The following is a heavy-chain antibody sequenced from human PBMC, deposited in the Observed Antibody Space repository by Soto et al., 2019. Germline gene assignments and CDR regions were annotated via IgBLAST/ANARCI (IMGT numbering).Heavy chain of an antibody. D-gene: IGHD3-16*01. CDR3: ARGGYDWRP. CDR1: GGSISNYY. Sequence: PSETLSLTCTVSGGSISNYYWSWIRQPPGKGLAWLAYIYYSGSTNYNPSLKSRVTISVDTSKNQFSLKLSSVTAADTAAYYCARGGYDWRPWGQETLLNVFS. V-gene: IGHV4-59*01. J-gene: IGHJ4*02. CDR2: IYYSGST.